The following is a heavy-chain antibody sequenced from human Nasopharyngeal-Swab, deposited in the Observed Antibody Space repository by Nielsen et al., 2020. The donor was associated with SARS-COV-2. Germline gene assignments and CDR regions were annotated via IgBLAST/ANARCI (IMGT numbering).Heavy chain of an antibody. CDR3: ARDGIAAAGYYYYYYGMDV. J-gene: IGHJ6*02. Sequence: WIRQPPGKGLEWIGEIYHSGSTNYNPSLKSRVTISVDKSKNQFSLQLNSVTPEDTAVYYCARDGIAAAGYYYYYYGMDVWGQGTTVTVSS. CDR2: IYHSGST. D-gene: IGHD6-13*01. V-gene: IGHV4-4*02.